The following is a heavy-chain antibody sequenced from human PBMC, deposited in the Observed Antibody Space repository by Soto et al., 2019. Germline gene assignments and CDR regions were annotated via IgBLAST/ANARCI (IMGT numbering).Heavy chain of an antibody. CDR1: GFIFSDYY. Sequence: GGSLRLSCAASGFIFSDYYMSWIRQAPGKGLEWVSYISSSGSTMYHADSVKGRFTISRDNAKKSLYLEMNSLRAEDTAVYYCATQHPYDSSGYPQDYWGQGTLVTVSS. V-gene: IGHV3-11*01. CDR2: ISSSGSTM. CDR3: ATQHPYDSSGYPQDY. J-gene: IGHJ4*02. D-gene: IGHD3-22*01.